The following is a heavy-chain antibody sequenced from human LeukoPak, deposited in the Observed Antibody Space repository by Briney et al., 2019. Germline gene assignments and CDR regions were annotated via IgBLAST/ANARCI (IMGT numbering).Heavy chain of an antibody. Sequence: SETLSLTCAVYGGSFSGYYWSWIRQPPGKGLEWIGEINHSGSTNSNPSLKSRVTISVDTSKNQFSLKVSSVTAADTAVYYCARGDCSSTICYSPMDVWGKGTTVTVSS. CDR2: INHSGST. J-gene: IGHJ6*03. V-gene: IGHV4-34*01. CDR1: GGSFSGYY. D-gene: IGHD2-2*01. CDR3: ARGDCSSTICYSPMDV.